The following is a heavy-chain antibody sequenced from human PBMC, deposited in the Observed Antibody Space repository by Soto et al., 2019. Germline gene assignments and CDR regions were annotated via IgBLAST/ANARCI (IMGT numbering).Heavy chain of an antibody. CDR3: ARGVDDSRGYYYGNWFDP. Sequence: LSLTCTVSGGSISSGGYYWSWIRQHPGKVLEWIGYIYYSGSTYYNPSLKSRVTISVDTSKNQFSLKLSSVTATDTAVYYCARGVDDSRGYYYGNWFDPGGQGTLVTVSS. J-gene: IGHJ5*02. CDR1: GGSISSGGYY. CDR2: IYYSGST. V-gene: IGHV4-31*03. D-gene: IGHD3-22*01.